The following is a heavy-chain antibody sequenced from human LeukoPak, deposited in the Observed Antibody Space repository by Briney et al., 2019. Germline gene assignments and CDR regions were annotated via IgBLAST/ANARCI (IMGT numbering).Heavy chain of an antibody. CDR1: GGSISSYY. CDR2: IYYSGST. J-gene: IGHJ6*03. Sequence: SETLSLTCTVSGGSISSYYWSWIRQPPGKGLEWIGYIYYSGSTNYNPSLKSRVTISVDTSKNQFSLKLTSVTAADTAVYYCARHSGSFYFYYYMDVWGKGTTVTVSS. CDR3: ARHSGSFYFYYYMDV. V-gene: IGHV4-59*08. D-gene: IGHD1-26*01.